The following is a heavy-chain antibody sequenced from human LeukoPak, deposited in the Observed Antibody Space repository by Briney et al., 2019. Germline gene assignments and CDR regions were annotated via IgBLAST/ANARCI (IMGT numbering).Heavy chain of an antibody. V-gene: IGHV1-2*02. CDR1: GYTFTGYY. D-gene: IGHD6-19*01. J-gene: IGHJ4*02. CDR2: INPNSGGT. Sequence: ASVKVPCKASGYTFTGYYMHWVRQAPGQGLEWMGWINPNSGGTNYAQTFQGRGTMTTDTSISTAYMELSRLRSAGTAVYYCAGGRDSSGPIDSWGQGTLVTVSS. CDR3: AGGRDSSGPIDS.